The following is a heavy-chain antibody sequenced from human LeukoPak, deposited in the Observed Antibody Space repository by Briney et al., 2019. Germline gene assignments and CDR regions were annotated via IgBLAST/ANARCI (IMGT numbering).Heavy chain of an antibody. CDR3: AKDSPRVITMIVDY. V-gene: IGHV3-30*18. D-gene: IGHD3-22*01. J-gene: IGHJ4*02. Sequence: GGSLRLSCAASGFTFSSYGMHWVRQAPGKGLEWVAVISYDGSNKYYADSVKGRFTISRDNSKNTLYLQMNSLRAEDTAVYYCAKDSPRVITMIVDYWGQGTLVTVSS. CDR2: ISYDGSNK. CDR1: GFTFSSYG.